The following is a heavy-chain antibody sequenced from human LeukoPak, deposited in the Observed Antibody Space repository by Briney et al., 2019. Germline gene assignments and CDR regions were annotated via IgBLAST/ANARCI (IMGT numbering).Heavy chain of an antibody. J-gene: IGHJ4*02. CDR3: ARGGNIDY. Sequence: GGSLRLSCAASGFTFSSYSMNWGRQAPGKGLEWLSYISSGSGTIYYADSVKGRFTISRDNAKNSVYLQMNSLRDEDTAVYYCARGGNIDYWGQGILVTVSS. V-gene: IGHV3-48*02. CDR2: ISSGSGTI. CDR1: GFTFSSYS. D-gene: IGHD3-10*01.